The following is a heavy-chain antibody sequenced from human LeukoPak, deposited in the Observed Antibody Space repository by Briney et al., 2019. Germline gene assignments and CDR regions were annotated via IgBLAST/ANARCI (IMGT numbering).Heavy chain of an antibody. Sequence: GGSLRLSCAASGSTFSDCWMHWVRQRPGEGLEYVSRITTDGSSTTYADSVKGRFTVSRDNAKNTLYLQMNSLRAEDTAVYYCARGASSGNLKDAFDIWGQGTMVTVAS. J-gene: IGHJ3*02. CDR2: ITTDGSST. CDR1: GSTFSDCW. D-gene: IGHD3-22*01. V-gene: IGHV3-74*01. CDR3: ARGASSGNLKDAFDI.